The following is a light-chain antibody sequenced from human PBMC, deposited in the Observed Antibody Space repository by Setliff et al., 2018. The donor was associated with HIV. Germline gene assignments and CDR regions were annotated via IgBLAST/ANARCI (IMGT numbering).Light chain of an antibody. CDR1: SSDIGGYNY. CDR2: EVS. J-gene: IGLJ3*02. V-gene: IGLV2-14*01. CDR3: SSYTSRTTLGV. Sequence: QSALTQPASVSGSPGQSITISCTGTSSDIGGYNYVSWYQQNPGKAPKLIIYEVSNRPSGVSNRFSGFKSGNTASLTISGPQAEDEADYYCSSYTSRTTLGVFGGGTQLTVL.